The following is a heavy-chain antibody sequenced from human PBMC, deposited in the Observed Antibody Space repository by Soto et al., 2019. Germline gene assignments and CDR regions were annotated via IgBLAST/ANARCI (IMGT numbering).Heavy chain of an antibody. J-gene: IGHJ5*02. D-gene: IGHD3-3*01. CDR2: IIPIFGTA. V-gene: IGHV1-69*13. CDR1: GGTFSSYA. Sequence: GASVKVSCKASGGTFSSYAISWVRQAPGQGLEWMGGIIPIFGTANYAQKFQGRVTITADESTSTAYMELSSLRSEDTTVYYCAREGREITIFGVVNYNWFDPWGQGTLVTAPQ. CDR3: AREGREITIFGVVNYNWFDP.